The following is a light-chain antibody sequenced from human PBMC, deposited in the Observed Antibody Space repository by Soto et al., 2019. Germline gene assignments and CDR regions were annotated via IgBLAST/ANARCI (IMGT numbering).Light chain of an antibody. J-gene: IGKJ4*01. CDR1: QAIVNI. Sequence: IRLTRSPPASSASVGDGFPFTCRAGQAIVNIFAWFQQKPGKDPKRLIYEASSLQSGVPARFSGSGSGTEFTLTISSLQPEDSAVYYCLQHDSYPLTFGGGTKVEIK. CDR2: EAS. V-gene: IGKV1-17*03. CDR3: LQHDSYPLT.